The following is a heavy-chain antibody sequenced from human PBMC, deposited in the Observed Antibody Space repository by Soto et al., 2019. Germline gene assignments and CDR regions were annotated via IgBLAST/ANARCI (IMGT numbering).Heavy chain of an antibody. J-gene: IGHJ6*02. Sequence: PLSLNCTIHNAYIGSEYRSSIRQRPGKELQYIGYIYYSGSTNYNPSLKSRVTISDDTSTNQFSLTLSSVTAADTAVYYCARGWWEREGYVMDVWXQGTTVT. D-gene: IGHD1-26*01. CDR2: IYYSGST. V-gene: IGHV4-59*08. CDR3: ARGWWEREGYVMDV. CDR1: NAYIGSEY.